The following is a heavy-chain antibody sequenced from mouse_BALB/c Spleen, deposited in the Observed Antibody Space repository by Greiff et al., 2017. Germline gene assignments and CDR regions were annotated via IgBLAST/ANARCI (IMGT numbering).Heavy chain of an antibody. Sequence: EVQRVESGGGLVKPGGSLKLSCAASGFTFSSYTMSWVRQTPEKRLEWVATISSGGSYTYYPDSVKGRFTISRDNAKNTLYLQMSSLKSEDTAMYYCTRDARDDYDGYAMDYWGQGTSVTVSS. J-gene: IGHJ4*01. D-gene: IGHD2-4*01. CDR1: GFTFSSYT. CDR2: ISSGGSYT. V-gene: IGHV5-6-4*01. CDR3: TRDARDDYDGYAMDY.